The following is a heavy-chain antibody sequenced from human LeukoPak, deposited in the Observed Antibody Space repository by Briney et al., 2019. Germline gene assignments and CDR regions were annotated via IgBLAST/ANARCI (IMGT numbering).Heavy chain of an antibody. CDR1: GGSISSYY. Sequence: SETLSLTCTVSGGSISSYYWSWIRQPPGKGLEWIGYIYYSGSTNYNPSLKSRVTISVDTSKNQFSLKLSSVTAADTAVYYCASASGYSYGSFGWFDPWGQGTLVTVPS. J-gene: IGHJ5*02. CDR2: IYYSGST. D-gene: IGHD5-18*01. V-gene: IGHV4-59*01. CDR3: ASASGYSYGSFGWFDP.